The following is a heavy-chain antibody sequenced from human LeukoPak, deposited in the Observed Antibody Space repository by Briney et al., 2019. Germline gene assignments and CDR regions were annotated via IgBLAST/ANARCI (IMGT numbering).Heavy chain of an antibody. CDR3: ARGVAGSGSTPKY. Sequence: SETLSLTCTVSGVSISSYYWIWIRQPPGKGLEWIGFIYYNGNTNYNPSLKSRVTISEDSSKSQSSLKLTSVTAADTAVCYCARGVAGSGSTPKYWGQGTLVTVSS. D-gene: IGHD1-26*01. CDR1: GVSISSYY. CDR2: IYYNGNT. J-gene: IGHJ4*02. V-gene: IGHV4-59*01.